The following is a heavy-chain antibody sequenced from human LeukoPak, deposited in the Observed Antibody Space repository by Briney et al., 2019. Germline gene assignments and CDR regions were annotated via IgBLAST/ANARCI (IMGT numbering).Heavy chain of an antibody. D-gene: IGHD3-10*01. CDR1: GYSISSGYY. CDR2: IYHSGST. J-gene: IGHJ3*02. V-gene: IGHV4-38-2*02. Sequence: SETLSLTCTVSGYSISSGYYWGWIWQPPGKGLEWIGSIYHSGSTYYNPSLNSQVTMSIDTSKNQFSLKLRSVTAADTAVYYCARDPGQYGSGARGGFDIWGPGTMVTVSS. CDR3: ARDPGQYGSGARGGFDI.